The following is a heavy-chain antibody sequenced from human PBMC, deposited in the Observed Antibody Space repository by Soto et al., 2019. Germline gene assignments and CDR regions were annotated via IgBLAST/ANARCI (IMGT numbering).Heavy chain of an antibody. J-gene: IGHJ4*02. D-gene: IGHD2-15*01. CDR2: IRQDGNNK. V-gene: IGHV3-33*01. CDR3: ARDECSGGSCKSDY. Sequence: GKGPEWVASIRQDGNNKYYADSVKGRFTISRDNSKNTLYVQMNSLRAEDTAMYYCARDECSGGSCKSDYWGRGTLVTVTS.